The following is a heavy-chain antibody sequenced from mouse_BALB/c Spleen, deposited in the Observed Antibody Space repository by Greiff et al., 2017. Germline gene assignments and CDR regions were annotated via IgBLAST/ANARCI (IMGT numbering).Heavy chain of an antibody. J-gene: IGHJ3*01. CDR3: ARRSSGYPAWFAY. Sequence: VQLQQSGAELVKPGASVKLSCTASGFNIKDTYMHWVKQRPEQGLEWIGRIDPANGNTKYDPKFQGKATITADTSSNTAYLQLSSLTSEDTAVYYCARRSSGYPAWFAYWGQGTLVTVSA. CDR2: IDPANGNT. D-gene: IGHD3-1*01. CDR1: GFNIKDTY. V-gene: IGHV14-3*02.